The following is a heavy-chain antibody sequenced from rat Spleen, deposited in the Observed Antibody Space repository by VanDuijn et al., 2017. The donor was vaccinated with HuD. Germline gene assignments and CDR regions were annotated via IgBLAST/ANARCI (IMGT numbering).Heavy chain of an antibody. CDR3: TRDYFFSLDY. CDR1: GFTFSNYG. Sequence: EVQLVESDGGLVQPGRSLKLSCAASGFTFSNYGMAWVRQAPTKGLEWVATISYDGSSTYYRDSVKGRFTISRDNAKSTLYLQMDSLRSEDTATYYCTRDYFFSLDYWGQGVMVTVSS. CDR2: ISYDGSST. V-gene: IGHV5-29*01. D-gene: IGHD1-6*01. J-gene: IGHJ2*01.